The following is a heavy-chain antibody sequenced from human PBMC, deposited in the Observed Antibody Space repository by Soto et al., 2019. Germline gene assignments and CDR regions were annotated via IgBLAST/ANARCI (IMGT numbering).Heavy chain of an antibody. CDR2: INWNSGRI. Sequence: GGSLSLSCATSCLTFLSSWMHCVRQAPGKGLEWVSGINWNSGRIVYADSVKGRFTISRDNAKTSVYLQMSSLRPEDTALYYCAKDRGSGSYAANYYYYGMDVWGQGT. D-gene: IGHD3-10*01. CDR3: AKDRGSGSYAANYYYYGMDV. V-gene: IGHV3-9*01. J-gene: IGHJ6*02. CDR1: CLTFLSSW.